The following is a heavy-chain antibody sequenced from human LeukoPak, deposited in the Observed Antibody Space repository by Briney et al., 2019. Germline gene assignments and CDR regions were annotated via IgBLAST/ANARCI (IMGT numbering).Heavy chain of an antibody. V-gene: IGHV1-46*01. Sequence: ASVKVSCKASGYTFTSYYMHWVRQAPGQGLEWMGIINPSGGSTSYAQKFQGRVTMTRDMSTSTVYMELSSLRSEDTAVYYCARAIAAAGETYYYYYYMDVWGKGTTVTVSS. CDR1: GYTFTSYY. CDR2: INPSGGST. CDR3: ARAIAAAGETYYYYYYMDV. J-gene: IGHJ6*03. D-gene: IGHD6-13*01.